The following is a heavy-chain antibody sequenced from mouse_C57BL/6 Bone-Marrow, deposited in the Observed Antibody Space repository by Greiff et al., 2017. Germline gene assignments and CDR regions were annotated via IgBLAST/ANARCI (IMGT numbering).Heavy chain of an antibody. CDR3: TGRYGYDVWYFDV. V-gene: IGHV6-3*01. D-gene: IGHD2-2*01. CDR2: IRLKSDNYAT. Sequence: EVKLMESGGGLVQPGGSMKLSCVASGFTFSNYWMNWVRQSPEKGLEWVAQIRLKSDNYATHYAESVKGRFTISRDDSKSSVYLQMNNLRAEDTGIYYCTGRYGYDVWYFDVWGTGTTVTVSS. J-gene: IGHJ1*03. CDR1: GFTFSNYW.